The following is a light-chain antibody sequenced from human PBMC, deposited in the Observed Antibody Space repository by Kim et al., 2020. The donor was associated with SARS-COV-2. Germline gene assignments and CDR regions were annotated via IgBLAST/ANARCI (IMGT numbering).Light chain of an antibody. CDR3: QQNCGSPRT. CDR1: QSVNNNY. V-gene: IGKV3-20*01. CDR2: VAY. Sequence: SPGERATLFCRASQSVNNNYLAWYHQQPGQAPRLLIYVAYTRAAGIPDRFSGSGSGTDSTLTISRLEPEDFAVYYCQQNCGSPRTFGQGTKVDIK. J-gene: IGKJ1*01.